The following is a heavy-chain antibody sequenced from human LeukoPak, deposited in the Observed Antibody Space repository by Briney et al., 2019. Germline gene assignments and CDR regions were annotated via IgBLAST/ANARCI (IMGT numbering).Heavy chain of an antibody. Sequence: PGGSLRLSCAASGFTFSSYSMNWVRQAPGKGLEWVSSISSSSSYIYYADSVKGRFTISRDNAKNSLYLQMNSLRAEDTAVYYCARGTYYYDSSTRQPPKSDWFDPWGQGTLVTVSS. D-gene: IGHD3-22*01. CDR1: GFTFSSYS. J-gene: IGHJ5*02. CDR2: ISSSSSYI. CDR3: ARGTYYYDSSTRQPPKSDWFDP. V-gene: IGHV3-21*01.